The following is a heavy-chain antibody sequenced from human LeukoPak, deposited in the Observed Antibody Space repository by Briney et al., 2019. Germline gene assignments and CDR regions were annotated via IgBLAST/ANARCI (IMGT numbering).Heavy chain of an antibody. D-gene: IGHD3-3*01. J-gene: IGHJ4*02. Sequence: GASVKVSCKASGYTFTGYYMHWVRQAPGQGLEWMGWISPNSGGTNYAQKFQGRVTMTRDTSISTAYMELSRLRSDDTAVYYCARATGVVIIGFDYWGQGTLVTVSS. CDR3: ARATGVVIIGFDY. CDR1: GYTFTGYY. V-gene: IGHV1-2*02. CDR2: ISPNSGGT.